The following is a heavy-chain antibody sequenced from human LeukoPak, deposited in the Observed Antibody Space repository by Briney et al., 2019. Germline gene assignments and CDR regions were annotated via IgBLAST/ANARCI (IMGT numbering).Heavy chain of an antibody. D-gene: IGHD5/OR15-5a*01. CDR3: ARDAIYVHYFDY. CDR2: INPSGGST. Sequence: ASVKVSCQASGYTFTNYGISWVRQAPGQGLEWMGIINPSGGSTSYAQKFQGRVTMTRDTSTSTVYMELSSLRSEDTAVYYCARDAIYVHYFDYWGQGTLVTVSS. CDR1: GYTFTNYG. V-gene: IGHV1-46*01. J-gene: IGHJ4*02.